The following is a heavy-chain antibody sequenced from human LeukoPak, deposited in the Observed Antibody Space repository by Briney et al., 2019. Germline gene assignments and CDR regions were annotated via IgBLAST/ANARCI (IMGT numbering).Heavy chain of an antibody. Sequence: ASVKVSFKASGGTFIIYAISWVRQAPGQGLEWMGWINPNSGGTNYAQKFQGRVTMTRDTSISTAYMELSRLRSDDTAVYYCASTLRNYYDSSGYFDYWGQGTLVTVSS. V-gene: IGHV1-2*02. CDR2: INPNSGGT. D-gene: IGHD3-22*01. CDR1: GGTFIIYA. CDR3: ASTLRNYYDSSGYFDY. J-gene: IGHJ4*02.